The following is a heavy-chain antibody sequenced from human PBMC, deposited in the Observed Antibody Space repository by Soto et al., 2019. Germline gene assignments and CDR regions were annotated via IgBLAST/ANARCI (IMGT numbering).Heavy chain of an antibody. J-gene: IGHJ6*04. CDR1: GYTFTSYG. Sequence: ASVKVSCKASGYTFTSYGISWVRQAPGQGLEWMGWISAYNGNTNYAQKLQGRVTMTTDTSTSTAYMELRSLRSDDTAVYYCARDPSTVTTSATDVWGKGTTVTLSS. CDR3: ARDPSTVTTSATDV. V-gene: IGHV1-18*01. CDR2: ISAYNGNT. D-gene: IGHD4-17*01.